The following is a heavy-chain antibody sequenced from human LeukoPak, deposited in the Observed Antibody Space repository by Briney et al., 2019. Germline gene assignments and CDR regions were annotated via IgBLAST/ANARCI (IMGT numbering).Heavy chain of an antibody. J-gene: IGHJ4*02. D-gene: IGHD6-19*01. CDR3: ARGRAGDSSGWYSRTGFDY. CDR1: GGSIRSRGYY. CDR2: IYDSGST. Sequence: SETLSLTCTVSGGSIRSRGYYWGWIRQPPGRGLEWIANIYDSGSTDYNPSLRSRVTTSVDISKNQFSLKVTSVIAADTAVYYCARGRAGDSSGWYSRTGFDYWGQGTLVTVSS. V-gene: IGHV4-39*01.